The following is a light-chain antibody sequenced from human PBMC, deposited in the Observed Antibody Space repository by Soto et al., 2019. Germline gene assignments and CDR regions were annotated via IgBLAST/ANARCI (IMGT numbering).Light chain of an antibody. CDR2: GAS. V-gene: IGKV1-39*01. Sequence: DIQMTQSPSSLSASVGDRVTITCRASQSIRMYLSWYQQKPGQAPTLVISGASNLYSGVPSRFSGSGYGSEFTLTISGLQPEDFATYYCQQSDGMPYTFGQGTKLEIK. CDR3: QQSDGMPYT. J-gene: IGKJ2*01. CDR1: QSIRMY.